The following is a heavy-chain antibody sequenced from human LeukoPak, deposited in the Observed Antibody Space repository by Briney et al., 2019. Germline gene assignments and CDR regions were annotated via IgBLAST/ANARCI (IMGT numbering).Heavy chain of an antibody. Sequence: PGVSLRLSCAASRFGFSVYWMHWVRQAPGKGLVWVSRSTGDGGATNYEDSVKGRFTISRDNAKDTLYLQMNSLRAEDTAVYYCARMITINREGEGYFDYWGQGTLVTVSS. J-gene: IGHJ4*02. V-gene: IGHV3-74*01. D-gene: IGHD3-16*01. CDR2: STGDGGAT. CDR3: ARMITINREGEGYFDY. CDR1: RFGFSVYW.